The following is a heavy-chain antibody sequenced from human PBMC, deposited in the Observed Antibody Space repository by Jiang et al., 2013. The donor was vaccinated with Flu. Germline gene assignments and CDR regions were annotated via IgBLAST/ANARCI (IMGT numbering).Heavy chain of an antibody. CDR2: ISNTGST. Sequence: GLVKPSETLSLTCAVSGDSFTSRLSYGGWVRQSQGKGLEWLGSISNTGSTYYSPSLRGRVTVSADMSKDRLHLRLTSVTAADTAVYYCVTHRGAVQNYEFWSGHYGPDFRGQGVLVTVSS. CDR3: VTHRGAVQNYEFWSGHYGPDF. V-gene: IGHV4-39*01. J-gene: IGHJ4*02. D-gene: IGHD3-3*01. CDR1: GDSFTSRLSY.